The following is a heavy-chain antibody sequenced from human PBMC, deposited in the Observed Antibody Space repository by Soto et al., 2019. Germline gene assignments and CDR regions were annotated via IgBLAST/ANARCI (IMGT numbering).Heavy chain of an antibody. CDR3: AKARRLTMIVVFIREIEY. CDR1: GFTFSSYA. V-gene: IGHV3-23*01. D-gene: IGHD3-22*01. CDR2: ISGSGGST. Sequence: WALRLSCAASGFTFSSYAMSWVRQAPGKGLEWVSAISGSGGSTYYADAVKGRFTISRDNSKNTLDLQMNSLRAEDTAVYYHAKARRLTMIVVFIREIEYGCQG. J-gene: IGHJ4*02.